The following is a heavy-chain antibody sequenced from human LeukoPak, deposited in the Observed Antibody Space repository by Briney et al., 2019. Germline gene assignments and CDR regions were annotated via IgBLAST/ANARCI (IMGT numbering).Heavy chain of an antibody. Sequence: GGSLRLSCAASGFTFSSYAMSWVRQAPGKGLEWVSAIGASGRDTYYAASVKGRLIISRDNSETTLYLQMNSLRAEDTAVYYCAREHYYGSGSYRVFDYWGQGTLVTVSS. V-gene: IGHV3-23*01. CDR3: AREHYYGSGSYRVFDY. CDR2: IGASGRDT. J-gene: IGHJ4*02. D-gene: IGHD3-10*01. CDR1: GFTFSSYA.